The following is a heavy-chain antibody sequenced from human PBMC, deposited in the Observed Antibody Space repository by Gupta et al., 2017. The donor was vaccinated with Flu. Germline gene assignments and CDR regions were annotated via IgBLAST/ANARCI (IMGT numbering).Heavy chain of an antibody. CDR3: TRSRPYYDSSGYSFDY. D-gene: IGHD3-22*01. Sequence: VQLVESGGGLVHPGRSLRLSCTASGFTFGDYAMSWFRQAPGKGLEWVGFIRSKAYGGTTEYAASVKGRFTISRDDSKSIAYLQMNSLKTEDTAVYYCTRSRPYYDSSGYSFDYWGQGTLVTVSS. CDR2: IRSKAYGGTT. J-gene: IGHJ4*02. V-gene: IGHV3-49*03. CDR1: GFTFGDYA.